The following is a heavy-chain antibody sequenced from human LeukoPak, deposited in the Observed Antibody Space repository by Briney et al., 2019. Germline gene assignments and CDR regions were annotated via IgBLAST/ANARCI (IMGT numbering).Heavy chain of an antibody. D-gene: IGHD6-13*01. CDR2: INHSGST. J-gene: IGHJ4*02. CDR1: GVSLNGYY. V-gene: IGHV4-34*01. Sequence: PSETLSLTCGVYGVSLNGYYWSWIRQPPGKGLEWIGEINHSGSTNYNPSLKSRVTISVDTSKNQFSLKLSSVTAADTAVYYCARNSWYSSDYWGQGTLVTVSS. CDR3: ARNSWYSSDY.